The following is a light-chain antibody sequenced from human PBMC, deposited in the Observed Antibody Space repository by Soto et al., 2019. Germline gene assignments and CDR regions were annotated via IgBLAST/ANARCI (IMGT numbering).Light chain of an antibody. Sequence: QSALTQAASVSGSPGQRVTISCSGSSSNIGSNTVNWYQQLPGTAPKLVIYSNNQRPSGVPDRFSGSKSGTSASLAISGLQSEDEADYYCVAWDDSLNGYVVFGGGTKVTVL. CDR2: SNN. CDR1: SSNIGSNT. V-gene: IGLV1-44*01. CDR3: VAWDDSLNGYVV. J-gene: IGLJ2*01.